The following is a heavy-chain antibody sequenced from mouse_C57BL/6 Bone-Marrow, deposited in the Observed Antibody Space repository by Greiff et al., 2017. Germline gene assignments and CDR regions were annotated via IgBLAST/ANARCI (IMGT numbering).Heavy chain of an antibody. D-gene: IGHD2-1*01. CDR1: GYTFTDYE. V-gene: IGHV1-15*01. CDR3: TRRGAYGNFSWFAY. Sequence: QVQLQQSGAELVRPGASVTLSCKASGYTFTDYEMHWVKQTPVHGLEWIGAIDPETGGTAYNQKFKGKAILTADKSSSTAYMELRSLTSEDSAVYYCTRRGAYGNFSWFAYWGRGTLVTVSA. J-gene: IGHJ3*01. CDR2: IDPETGGT.